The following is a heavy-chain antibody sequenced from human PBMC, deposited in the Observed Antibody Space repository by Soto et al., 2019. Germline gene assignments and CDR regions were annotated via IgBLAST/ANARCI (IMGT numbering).Heavy chain of an antibody. CDR1: GYSFTNYG. D-gene: IGHD6-19*01. CDR2: ISAFNGNT. J-gene: IGHJ6*03. Sequence: QDQLVQSGAEVKKPGASVTVSCKASGYSFTNYGVTWVRQAPGQGLEWMGWISAFNGNTHYAQNLQGRVTMTTDAATSTAYMERRSMRSDDTAVYYCARDRGVAPPVAGNTHYYCYMVVWGKGTTVTVSS. V-gene: IGHV1-18*01. CDR3: ARDRGVAPPVAGNTHYYCYMVV.